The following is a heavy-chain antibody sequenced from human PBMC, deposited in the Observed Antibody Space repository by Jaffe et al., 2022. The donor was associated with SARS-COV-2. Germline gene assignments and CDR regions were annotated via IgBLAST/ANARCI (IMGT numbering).Heavy chain of an antibody. CDR3: ARRKATRGLEFYYYYGMDV. Sequence: QVQLVQSGAEVKKPGSSVKVSCKASGGTFSSYAISWVRQAPGQGLEWMGGIIPIFGTANYAQKFQGRVTITADESTSTAYMELSSLRSEDTAVYYCARRKATRGLEFYYYYGMDVWGQGTTVTVSS. D-gene: IGHD3-3*01. J-gene: IGHJ6*02. CDR2: IIPIFGTA. V-gene: IGHV1-69*01. CDR1: GGTFSSYA.